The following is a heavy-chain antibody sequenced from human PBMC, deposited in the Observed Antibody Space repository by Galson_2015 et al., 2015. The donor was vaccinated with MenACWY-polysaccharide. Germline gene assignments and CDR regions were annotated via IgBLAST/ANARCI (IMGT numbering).Heavy chain of an antibody. Sequence: SVKVSCKASGYTFSTYTMNWVRQAPGQGLEWMGWISTNTGNPTYAQGFTGHFVFSLDTSVNTAFLQISSQKAEDTAVYYCARASRTQQLAGLDYWGQGTLVTVSS. CDR2: ISTNTGNP. D-gene: IGHD1-1*01. CDR1: GYTFSTYT. V-gene: IGHV7-4-1*02. J-gene: IGHJ4*02. CDR3: ARASRTQQLAGLDY.